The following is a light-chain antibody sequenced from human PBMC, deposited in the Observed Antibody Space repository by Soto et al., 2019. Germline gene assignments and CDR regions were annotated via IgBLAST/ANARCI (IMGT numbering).Light chain of an antibody. J-gene: IGKJ4*01. V-gene: IGKV1-27*01. Sequence: DIQMTQSPSSLSASVGDRVTITCRASQSVTSYLNWYQQKPGKAPELLIHGASRLQAGVPSRFSGSGSGTDFTLTISSLQPEDVAAYYCQKYNSAPLTFGGGTKVDIK. CDR2: GAS. CDR3: QKYNSAPLT. CDR1: QSVTSY.